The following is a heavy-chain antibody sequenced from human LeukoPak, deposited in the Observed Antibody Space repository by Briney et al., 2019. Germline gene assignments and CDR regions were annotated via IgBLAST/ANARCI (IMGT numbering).Heavy chain of an antibody. J-gene: IGHJ4*02. CDR3: AREHVHGDYGPLDY. CDR2: INPNSGGT. CDR1: GYTFTGYY. V-gene: IGHV1-2*02. D-gene: IGHD4-17*01. Sequence: ASVKVSCKASGYTFTGYYMHWVRQAPGQGLEWMGWINPNSGGTNYAQKFQGRVTMTRDTSISTAYTELSRLRSDDTAVYYCAREHVHGDYGPLDYWGQGTLVTVSS.